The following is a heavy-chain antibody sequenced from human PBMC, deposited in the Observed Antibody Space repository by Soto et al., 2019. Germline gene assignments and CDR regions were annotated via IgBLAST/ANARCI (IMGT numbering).Heavy chain of an antibody. CDR2: IYSGGNT. D-gene: IGHD3-16*01. CDR3: AKGFGASHSPFDS. CDR1: GFSVSSNY. J-gene: IGHJ4*02. V-gene: IGHV3-53*01. Sequence: PGGSLRLSCVATGFSVSSNYMSWVRQAPGKGLEWVSVIYSGGNTYYADSVKGRFTISRDNSKNTLYLQVNSLRVEDTAVYYCAKGFGASHSPFDSWGQGTLVTVSS.